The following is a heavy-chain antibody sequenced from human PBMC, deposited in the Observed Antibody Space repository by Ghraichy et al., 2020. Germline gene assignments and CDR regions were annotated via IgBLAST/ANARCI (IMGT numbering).Heavy chain of an antibody. CDR3: ARDSGIERYFDL. CDR1: GGTFSSYA. CDR2: IIPIFGTA. Sequence: SVKVSCKASGGTFSSYAISWVRQAPGQGLEWMGGIIPIFGTANYAQKFQGRVTITADESTSTAYMELSSLRSEDTAVYYCARDSGIERYFDLWGRGTLVTVSS. J-gene: IGHJ2*01. D-gene: IGHD3-10*01. V-gene: IGHV1-69*13.